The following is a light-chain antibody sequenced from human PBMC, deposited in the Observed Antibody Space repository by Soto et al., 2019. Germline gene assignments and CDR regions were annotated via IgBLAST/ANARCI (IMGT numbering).Light chain of an antibody. CDR1: QTLSSNS. CDR3: QQYESSPIT. V-gene: IGKV3-20*01. Sequence: EIVLTQSPGTLSLSPGERATLSCRASQTLSSNSLAWYQQRPGQTPRVLVYGASNRATGIPDKFSGSGSGTDFTLTISRLEPGDFAVYYCQQYESSPITFGGGTKLDI. CDR2: GAS. J-gene: IGKJ4*01.